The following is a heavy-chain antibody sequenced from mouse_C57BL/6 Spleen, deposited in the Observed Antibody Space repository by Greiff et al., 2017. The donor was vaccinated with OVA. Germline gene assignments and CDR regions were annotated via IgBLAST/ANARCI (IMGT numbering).Heavy chain of an antibody. Sequence: QVQLQQSGAELARPGASVKLSCKASGYTFTSYGISWVKQRTGQGLEWIGAIYPRSGNTYYNEKFRGKATLTADKSSSTAYMELRSLTSEDSAVYFCAPYYYGSSYDYAMDYWGQGTSVTVSS. J-gene: IGHJ4*01. V-gene: IGHV1-81*01. CDR1: GYTFTSYG. D-gene: IGHD1-1*01. CDR2: IYPRSGNT. CDR3: APYYYGSSYDYAMDY.